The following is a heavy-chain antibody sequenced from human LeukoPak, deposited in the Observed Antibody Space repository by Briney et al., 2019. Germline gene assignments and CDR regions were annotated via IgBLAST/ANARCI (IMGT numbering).Heavy chain of an antibody. CDR2: IYAGGEK. D-gene: IGHD3-9*01. V-gene: IGHV3-66*04. J-gene: IGHJ4*02. Sequence: GGSLRLPCAASGFIVSNSYITWVRQAPGKALEWVSVIYAGGEKFYADSVEDRFTISRDNSKNTVYLQMNGLRAEDTAIYYCARLRGLANFDWLWDWGQGTLVTVSS. CDR3: ARLRGLANFDWLWD. CDR1: GFIVSNSY.